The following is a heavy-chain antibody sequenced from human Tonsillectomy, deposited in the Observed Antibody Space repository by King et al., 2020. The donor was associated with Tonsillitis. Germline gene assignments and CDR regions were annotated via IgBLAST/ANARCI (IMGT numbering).Heavy chain of an antibody. CDR3: AKDTGMWELQYFDS. CDR1: GFTFDDYA. J-gene: IGHJ4*02. D-gene: IGHD1-26*01. V-gene: IGHV3-9*01. CDR2: ISWNSGSI. Sequence: VQLVESGGGLVQPGRSLRLSCAASGFTFDDYAMHWVRQAPGKGLEWVSGISWNSGSIGYADSVKGRFTISRDNAKNSLYLQMNSLRAEDTALYYCAKDTGMWELQYFDSWARGTLVTVST.